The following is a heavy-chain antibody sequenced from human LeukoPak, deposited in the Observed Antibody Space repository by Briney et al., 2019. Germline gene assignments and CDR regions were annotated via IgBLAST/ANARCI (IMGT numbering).Heavy chain of an antibody. Sequence: GASVKVSCKASGYTFTGYYMHWVRQAPGQGLEWMGWMNPNSGNTGYAQKFQGRVTMTRNTSISTAYMELSSLRSEDTAVYYCARDSSSWYGRYYYYYGMDVWGQGTTVTVSS. CDR2: MNPNSGNT. CDR1: GYTFTGYY. CDR3: ARDSSSWYGRYYYYYGMDV. V-gene: IGHV1-8*02. D-gene: IGHD6-13*01. J-gene: IGHJ6*02.